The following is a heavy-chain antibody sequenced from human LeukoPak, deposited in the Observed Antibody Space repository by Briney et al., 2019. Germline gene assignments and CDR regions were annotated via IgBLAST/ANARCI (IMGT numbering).Heavy chain of an antibody. CDR2: ISYDGSNK. CDR3: ARDPSENYYDSSGYWDY. V-gene: IGHV3-30-3*01. CDR1: GFTFSSYA. D-gene: IGHD3-22*01. Sequence: PGGSLRLSCAASGFTFSSYAMHWVRQAPGKGLEWVAVISYDGSNKYYADSVKGRFTTSRDNSKNTLYLQMNSLRAEDTAVYYCARDPSENYYDSSGYWDYWGQGTLVTVSS. J-gene: IGHJ4*02.